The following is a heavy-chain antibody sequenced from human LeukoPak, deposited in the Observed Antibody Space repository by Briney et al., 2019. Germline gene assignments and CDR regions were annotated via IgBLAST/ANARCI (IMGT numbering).Heavy chain of an antibody. Sequence: SETLSLTCAVSGGSISNYFWSWIRQPPGKGLEWIGYIYYSGSTNYNPSLKSRVTISVDTSKNQFSLKLSSVTAADTAVYYCARHDIVVVVAATPAAFDIWGQGTMVTVSS. CDR1: GGSISNYF. J-gene: IGHJ3*02. CDR3: ARHDIVVVVAATPAAFDI. D-gene: IGHD2-15*01. V-gene: IGHV4-59*08. CDR2: IYYSGST.